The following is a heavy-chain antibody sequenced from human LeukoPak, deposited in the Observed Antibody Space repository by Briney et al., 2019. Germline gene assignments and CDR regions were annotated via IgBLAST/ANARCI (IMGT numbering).Heavy chain of an antibody. V-gene: IGHV1-3*03. Sequence: ASVKISCKASGYSFSTYAIHWVRQAPGQRLQWMGWINAGSGNTKYSQEFQGRVTITWDTSASTAYMELSSLRSEDMALYYCARENKGSSLDYWGQGTLVTVSS. CDR3: ARENKGSSLDY. J-gene: IGHJ4*02. D-gene: IGHD6-6*01. CDR2: INAGSGNT. CDR1: GYSFSTYA.